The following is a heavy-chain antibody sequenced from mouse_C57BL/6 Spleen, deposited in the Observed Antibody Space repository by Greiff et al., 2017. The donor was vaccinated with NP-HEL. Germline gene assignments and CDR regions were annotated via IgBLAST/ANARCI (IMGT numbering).Heavy chain of an antibody. V-gene: IGHV1-42*01. D-gene: IGHD1-1*01. CDR3: ARSILLRYLDY. CDR2: INPSTGGT. Sequence: EVQLQQSGPELVKPGASVKISCKASGYSFTGYYMNWVKQSPEKSLEWIGEINPSTGGTTYNQKFKAKATLTVDKSSSTAYMQLKSLTSEDSAVYYCARSILLRYLDYWGQGTTLTVSS. CDR1: GYSFTGYY. J-gene: IGHJ2*01.